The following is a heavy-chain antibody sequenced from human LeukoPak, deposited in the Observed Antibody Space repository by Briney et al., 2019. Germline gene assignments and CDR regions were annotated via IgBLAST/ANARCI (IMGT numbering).Heavy chain of an antibody. CDR3: ARGKRTLVVNNPFDY. CDR2: INHSGST. Sequence: SETLSLTCAVYGGSFSGYYWSWIRQPPGKGLEWIGEINHSGSTNYNPSLKSRVTISVDTSKNQFSLKLSSVTAADTAVYYCARGKRTLVVNNPFDYWGQGTLVTVSS. J-gene: IGHJ4*02. V-gene: IGHV4-34*01. CDR1: GGSFSGYY. D-gene: IGHD3-22*01.